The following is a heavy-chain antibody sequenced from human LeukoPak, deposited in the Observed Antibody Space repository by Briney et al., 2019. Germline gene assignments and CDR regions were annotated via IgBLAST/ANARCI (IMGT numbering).Heavy chain of an antibody. CDR1: GGSISSYS. J-gene: IGHJ3*01. CDR2: IYTTGRP. Sequence: SETLSLTCTVSGGSISSYSWSWIRQPPGKGLEWIGWIYTTGRPNYNPSLKSRATISIDTSKNQFSLKLSSVTAADTAVYFCVINYYGSESRDAFDVWGQGTMVTVSS. CDR3: VINYYGSESRDAFDV. V-gene: IGHV4-4*09. D-gene: IGHD3-10*01.